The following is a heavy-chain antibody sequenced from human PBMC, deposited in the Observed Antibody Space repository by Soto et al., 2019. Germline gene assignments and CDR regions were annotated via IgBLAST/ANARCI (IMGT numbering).Heavy chain of an antibody. CDR1: GFTVINTN. CDR3: ARALPVAKGGFDP. V-gene: IGHV3-53*02. Sequence: EVQLVETGGGLIQPGGSLSFPFAASGFTVINTNRTWVRQPPGKGLECVSVIYTAGGTNYADSVKGRFIISRDNSKNTLYLQMNSLRAEDTAVYYCARALPVAKGGFDPWGQGTLVTVSS. D-gene: IGHD2-2*01. CDR2: IYTAGGT. J-gene: IGHJ5*02.